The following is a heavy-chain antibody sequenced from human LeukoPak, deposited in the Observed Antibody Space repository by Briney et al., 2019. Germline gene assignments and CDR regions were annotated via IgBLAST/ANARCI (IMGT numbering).Heavy chain of an antibody. CDR3: ARGAPYGPKYYFDY. D-gene: IGHD3-10*01. J-gene: IGHJ4*02. Sequence: ASVKVSCKASGYSFTGYYIHWVRQAPGQGLEWMGWINPNSGGTNYAQKFQGRVTMTRDTSISTAYMELSRLRSDDTAVYYCARGAPYGPKYYFDYWGQGTLVTVSS. V-gene: IGHV1-2*02. CDR1: GYSFTGYY. CDR2: INPNSGGT.